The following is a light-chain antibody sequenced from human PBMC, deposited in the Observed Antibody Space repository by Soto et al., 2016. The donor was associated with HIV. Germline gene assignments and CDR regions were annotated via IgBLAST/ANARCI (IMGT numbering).Light chain of an antibody. J-gene: IGKJ1*01. CDR3: QQYQTEEGT. Sequence: DIQMTQSPSTLSASVGDRVTITCRASQSISSWVAWYQQKPGKAPNLLIYKASNLESGVPSRFSGGGSGTEFTLTISSLQPHDFATYYCQQYQTEEGTFGQGTTVEIK. CDR2: KAS. V-gene: IGKV1-5*03. CDR1: QSISSW.